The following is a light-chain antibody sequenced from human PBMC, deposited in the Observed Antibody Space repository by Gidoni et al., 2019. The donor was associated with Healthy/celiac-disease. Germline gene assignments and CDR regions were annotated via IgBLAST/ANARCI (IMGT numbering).Light chain of an antibody. Sequence: SYVLTQPPSVSLAPGHTARITCGGNNIGSKRVHWYQQKPGQAPVLVVYDDSDRPPGIPERFSGSNSGNTATLTISRVEAGDEADYYCQVWDSSSDHLYVFGTGTKVTVL. J-gene: IGLJ1*01. CDR3: QVWDSSSDHLYV. CDR2: DDS. V-gene: IGLV3-21*02. CDR1: NIGSKR.